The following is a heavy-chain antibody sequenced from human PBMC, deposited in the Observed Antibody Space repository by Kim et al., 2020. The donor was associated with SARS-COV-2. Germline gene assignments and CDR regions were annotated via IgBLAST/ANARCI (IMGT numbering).Heavy chain of an antibody. D-gene: IGHD3-16*02. CDR2: IKQDGSEK. CDR1: GFTFSSYW. V-gene: IGHV3-7*01. CDR3: AREGDIYDYVWGSYRTSGYLFDY. J-gene: IGHJ4*02. Sequence: GGSLRLSCAASGFTFSSYWMSWVRQAPGKGLEWVANIKQDGSEKYYVDSVKGRFTISRDNAKNSLYLQMNSLRAEDTAVYYCAREGDIYDYVWGSYRTSGYLFDYCGQGTLVTVSS.